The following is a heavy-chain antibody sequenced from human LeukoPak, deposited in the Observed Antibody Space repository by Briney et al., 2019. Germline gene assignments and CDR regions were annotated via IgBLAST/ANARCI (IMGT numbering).Heavy chain of an antibody. CDR3: ASNLRYCSGGSCFGGYFDY. CDR2: ISAYNGNT. Sequence: ASVKVSCKASGYTFTSYGISWVRQAPGQGLEWMGWISAYNGNTNYAQKLQGRVTMTTDTSTSTAYMELRSLRSDDTAVYYCASNLRYCSGGSCFGGYFDYWGQGTLVTVSS. CDR1: GYTFTSYG. V-gene: IGHV1-18*04. J-gene: IGHJ4*02. D-gene: IGHD2-15*01.